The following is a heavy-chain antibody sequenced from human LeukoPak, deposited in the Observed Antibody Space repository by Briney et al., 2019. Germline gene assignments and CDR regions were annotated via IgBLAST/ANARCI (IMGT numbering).Heavy chain of an antibody. Sequence: SETLSLTCTVSGGSISSSSYYWGWIRQPPGKGLEWIGSIYYSGSTYYNPSLKSRVTISVDTSKNQFSLKLSSVTAADTAVYYCARDNDFWSGYYAGWFDPWGQGTLVTVSS. D-gene: IGHD3-3*01. CDR3: ARDNDFWSGYYAGWFDP. CDR1: GGSISSSSYY. CDR2: IYYSGST. V-gene: IGHV4-39*07. J-gene: IGHJ5*02.